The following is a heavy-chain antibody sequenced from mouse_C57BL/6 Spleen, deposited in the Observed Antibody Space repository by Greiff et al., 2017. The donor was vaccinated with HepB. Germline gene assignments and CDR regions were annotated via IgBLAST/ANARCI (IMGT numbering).Heavy chain of an antibody. Sequence: EVMLVESGGDLVKPGGSLKLSCAASGFTFSSYGMSWVRQTPDKRLEWVATISSGGSYTYYPDSVKGRFTISRDNAKNTLYLQMSSLKSEDTAMYYCARGGYYVKRNDFDYWGQGTTLTVSS. V-gene: IGHV5-6*01. D-gene: IGHD2-3*01. CDR1: GFTFSSYG. CDR2: ISSGGSYT. CDR3: ARGGYYVKRNDFDY. J-gene: IGHJ2*01.